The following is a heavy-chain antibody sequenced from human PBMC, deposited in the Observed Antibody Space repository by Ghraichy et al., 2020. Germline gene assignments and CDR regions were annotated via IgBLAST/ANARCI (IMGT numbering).Heavy chain of an antibody. J-gene: IGHJ2*01. Sequence: SETLSLTCTVSGGSISSSNYYWGWIRQPPGKGLEWIGSMHHSGSTYYNPSLENRVTISVDTSKNQFSLKLSSVTAADTAVYYCAGSLVVIRYFGLWGRRTLVTVSS. CDR3: AGSLVVIRYFGL. CDR1: GGSISSSNYY. D-gene: IGHD2-15*01. V-gene: IGHV4-39*01. CDR2: MHHSGST.